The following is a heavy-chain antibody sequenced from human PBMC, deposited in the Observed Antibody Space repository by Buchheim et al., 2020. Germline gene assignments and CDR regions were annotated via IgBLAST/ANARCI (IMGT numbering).Heavy chain of an antibody. V-gene: IGHV3-30*18. J-gene: IGHJ4*02. CDR3: AKGGTTYYDFWSGYYALDY. D-gene: IGHD3-3*01. CDR1: GSTFSSYG. Sequence: QVQLVESGGGVVQPGRSLRLSCAASGSTFSSYGMHWVRQAPGKGLEWVAVISYDGSNKYYADSVKGRFTISRDNSKNTLYLQMNSLRAEDTAVYYCAKGGTTYYDFWSGYYALDYWGQGTL. CDR2: ISYDGSNK.